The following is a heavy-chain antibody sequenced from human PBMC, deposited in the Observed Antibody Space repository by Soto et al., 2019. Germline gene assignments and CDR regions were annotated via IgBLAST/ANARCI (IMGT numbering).Heavy chain of an antibody. D-gene: IGHD4-17*01. J-gene: IGHJ6*02. Sequence: PGGSLRLSCAASGFTFRTYGMHWVHQAPGKGLEWVAVIWSDGSNTYYGDSVKGRFTISRDNSMNTLHLEMNSLRAEDTAVYYCARDPMSGGDYFHHYSGMDVWGRGTTVTVSS. CDR2: IWSDGSNT. CDR3: ARDPMSGGDYFHHYSGMDV. CDR1: GFTFRTYG. V-gene: IGHV3-33*01.